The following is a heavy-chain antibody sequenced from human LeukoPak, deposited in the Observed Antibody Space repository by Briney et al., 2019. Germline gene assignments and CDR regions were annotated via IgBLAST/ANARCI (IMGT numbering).Heavy chain of an antibody. V-gene: IGHV4-39*01. CDR1: GGSISSSSYY. J-gene: IGHJ3*02. Sequence: PSETLSLTCTVSGGSISSSSYYWGWIRQPPGKGLEWIGSIYYSGSTYYNPSLKSRVTISVDTSKNQFSLKLSSVTAADTAVYYCASSITIFGVVPDALDIWGQGTMVTVSS. CDR3: ASSITIFGVVPDALDI. CDR2: IYYSGST. D-gene: IGHD3-3*01.